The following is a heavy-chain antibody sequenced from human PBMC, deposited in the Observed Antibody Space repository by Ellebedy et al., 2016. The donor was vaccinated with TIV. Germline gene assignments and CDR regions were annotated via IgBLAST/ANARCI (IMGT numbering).Heavy chain of an antibody. CDR2: IDSNEIDT. D-gene: IGHD3-10*01. CDR3: VRPSAIGEPDY. Sequence: GESLKISCAASGFTFTNYWIHWVRQAPGKGLVWVSCIDSNEIDTNYADSVKGRFTISRDNAKKTVYLQMSSLRVEDTAVYYCVRPSAIGEPDYWGQGTLVTVSS. V-gene: IGHV3-74*01. CDR1: GFTFTNYW. J-gene: IGHJ4*02.